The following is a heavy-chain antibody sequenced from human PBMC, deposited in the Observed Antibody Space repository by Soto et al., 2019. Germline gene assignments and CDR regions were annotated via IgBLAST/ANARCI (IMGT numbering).Heavy chain of an antibody. J-gene: IGHJ6*02. CDR2: IIPIFGTA. V-gene: IGHV1-69*13. CDR1: GGTFSSYA. D-gene: IGHD3-22*01. CDR3: ARGRLVGLTDYYYYYGMDV. Sequence: ASVNVSCKASGGTFSSYAISWVRQAPGQGLEWMGGIIPIFGTANYAQKFQGRVTITADESTSTAYMELSSLRSEDTAVYYCARGRLVGLTDYYYYYGMDVWGQGTTVTV.